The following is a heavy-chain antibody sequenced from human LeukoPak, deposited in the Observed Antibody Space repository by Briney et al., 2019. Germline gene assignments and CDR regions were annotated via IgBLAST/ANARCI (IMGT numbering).Heavy chain of an antibody. CDR2: IYYSGST. CDR3: ARDLSESYYFDY. V-gene: IGHV4-30-4*08. CDR1: GGSISSGDYY. D-gene: IGHD2/OR15-2a*01. J-gene: IGHJ4*02. Sequence: NTSQTLSLTCTVSGGSISSGDYYWSWIRQPPGKGLEWIGYIYYSGSTYYNPSLKSRVTISVDTSKNQFSLKLSSVTAADTAVYYCARDLSESYYFDYWGQGILVTISS.